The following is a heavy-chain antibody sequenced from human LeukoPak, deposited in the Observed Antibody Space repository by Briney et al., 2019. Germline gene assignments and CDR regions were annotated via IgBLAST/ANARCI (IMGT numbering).Heavy chain of an antibody. D-gene: IGHD1-1*01. CDR1: GISFSSYW. CDR2: INSDGSRT. V-gene: IGHV3-74*01. CDR3: AKGTGYYYYYYMDV. J-gene: IGHJ6*03. Sequence: GGSLRLSCAASGISFSSYWMHWVRQAPGKGLVWVSRINSDGSRTNYADSVKGRFTISRDNSKNTLYLQMNSLRAEDTAVYYCAKGTGYYYYYYMDVWGKGTTVTISS.